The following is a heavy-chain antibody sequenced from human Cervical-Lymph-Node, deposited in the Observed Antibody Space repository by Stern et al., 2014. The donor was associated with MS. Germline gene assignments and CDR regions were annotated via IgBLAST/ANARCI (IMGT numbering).Heavy chain of an antibody. J-gene: IGHJ5*02. D-gene: IGHD6-13*01. Sequence: VQLEESGGGLVQPGGSLRLSCSAAGFTFSSYSMSWVRQAPGKGLEWVSTIAGNTGSTYYADSVKGRFAISRDNSKDTLYLQMSSLRVDDTAEYYCAKGDPGYASSWFSWGQGTLVAVSS. CDR1: GFTFSSYS. CDR2: IAGNTGST. CDR3: AKGDPGYASSWFS. V-gene: IGHV3-23*04.